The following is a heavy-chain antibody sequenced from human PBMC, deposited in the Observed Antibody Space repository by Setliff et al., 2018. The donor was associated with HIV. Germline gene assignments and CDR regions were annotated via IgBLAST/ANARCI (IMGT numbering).Heavy chain of an antibody. CDR3: ARSQITYRNFDH. CDR2: INPSGGST. CDR1: GYTFTNYY. J-gene: IGHJ4*02. V-gene: IGHV1-46*01. D-gene: IGHD1-20*01. Sequence: ASVKVSCKASGYTFTNYYMHWVRQAPGRGLEWMGIINPSGGSTSYAQKFQGRVSMTSDTSTSTVYMELSSLRSEDAAVYYCARSQITYRNFDHWGQGTLVTVSS.